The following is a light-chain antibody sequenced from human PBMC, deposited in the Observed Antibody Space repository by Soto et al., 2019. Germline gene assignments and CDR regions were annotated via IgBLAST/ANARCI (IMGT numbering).Light chain of an antibody. CDR2: DVT. CDR3: SSYRAYSTLEV. CDR1: NTDIGGYNY. Sequence: QSVLTQPDSVSASLGESITISCTGTNTDIGGYNYVSWYQQHPGKAPKLVIYDVTSRPSGIPNRFSGSKSGFTASLTISGLQAEDDAHYFCSSYRAYSTLEVFGTGTKVTVL. J-gene: IGLJ1*01. V-gene: IGLV2-14*03.